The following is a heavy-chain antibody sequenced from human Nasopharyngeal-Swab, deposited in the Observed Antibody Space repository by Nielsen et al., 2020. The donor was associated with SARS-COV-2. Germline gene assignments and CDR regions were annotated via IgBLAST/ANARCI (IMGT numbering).Heavy chain of an antibody. CDR2: ISAYNGNT. J-gene: IGHJ5*02. CDR1: GYTFTIYG. CDR3: ARSLVVVPAADNIAWFDP. Sequence: ASVKVSCKASGYTFTIYGISWVRQAPGQGLEWMGWISAYNGNTNYAQKLQGRVTMTTDTSTSTAYMELRSLRSDDTAVYYCARSLVVVPAADNIAWFDPWGQGTLATVSS. V-gene: IGHV1-18*01. D-gene: IGHD2-2*01.